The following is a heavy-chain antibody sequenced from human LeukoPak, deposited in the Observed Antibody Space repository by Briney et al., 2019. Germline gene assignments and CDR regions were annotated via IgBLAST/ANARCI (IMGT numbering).Heavy chain of an antibody. CDR2: IYYRAKWYN. J-gene: IGHJ4*02. CDR1: GDSVPSNSAA. Sequence: SQTLSLTCAISGDSVPSNSAAWNWIRQAPSRSLEWLGSIYYRAKWYNDYAVSVRSRITINPHTSNNQFSQLLNSVTPDGASVYYCGRDDWFGGTFDYWGQGTLVTVS. D-gene: IGHD3-10*01. V-gene: IGHV6-1*01. CDR3: GRDDWFGGTFDY.